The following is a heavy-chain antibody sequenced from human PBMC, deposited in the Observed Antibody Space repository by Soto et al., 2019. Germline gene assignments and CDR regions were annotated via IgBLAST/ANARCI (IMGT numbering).Heavy chain of an antibody. CDR2: IYDSGSS. Sequence: SETLSLTCTDSVASISSGDYFWIWIRHSPGKGLEWIGYIYDSGSSYYNPSLKSRVTMSVDTSKNQFSLKLRSVTAADTAVYYCAREKGYISGPKNFDYWGQGTLVTVSS. D-gene: IGHD5-12*01. V-gene: IGHV4-30-4*01. CDR1: VASISSGDYF. CDR3: AREKGYISGPKNFDY. J-gene: IGHJ4*02.